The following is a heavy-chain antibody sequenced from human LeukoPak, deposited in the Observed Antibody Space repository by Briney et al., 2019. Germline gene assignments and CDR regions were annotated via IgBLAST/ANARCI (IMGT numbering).Heavy chain of an antibody. D-gene: IGHD1-14*01. J-gene: IGHJ5*02. Sequence: EASETLSLTCTVSGGSISSGGYYWGWIRQHPGKGLEWIGYIYYSGSTYYNPSLKSRVTISLDTSKNQFSLKLSSVTAADTAVYYCASGRMDWFDPWGQGTLVTVSS. CDR2: IYYSGST. CDR3: ASGRMDWFDP. CDR1: GGSISSGGYY. V-gene: IGHV4-31*03.